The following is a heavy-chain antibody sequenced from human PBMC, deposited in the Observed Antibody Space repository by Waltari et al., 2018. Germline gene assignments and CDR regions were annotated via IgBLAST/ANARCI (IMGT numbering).Heavy chain of an antibody. V-gene: IGHV3-49*04. J-gene: IGHJ3*01. CDR3: TREDDGNESGAFDL. CDR1: GCPFRTYA. Sequence: EVQLVESGGDMFQPGRSLRLSCTGSGCPFRTYAIHWVRQAPGKGLEWVGFIRSNDYTGGTSFAASVGGRFTISRDDSKRTAYLQMNALQTDDSATYYCTREDDGNESGAFDLWGQGTLVTVSS. CDR2: IRSNDYTGGT. D-gene: IGHD1-1*01.